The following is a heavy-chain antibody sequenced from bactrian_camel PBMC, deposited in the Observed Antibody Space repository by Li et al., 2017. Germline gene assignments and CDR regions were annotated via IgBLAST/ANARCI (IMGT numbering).Heavy chain of an antibody. J-gene: IGHJ6*01. D-gene: IGHD1*01. CDR3: VRRLTGSSTRADFGY. V-gene: IGHV3S63*01. CDR2: IGIDGTT. Sequence: HVQLVESGGGSVQTGGSLTLSCVATEYTYNSYCMAWFRQSPQTSWLERERVARIGIDGTTTYADSVKGQFTISRDNAKNTVYLQMNSLKPEDTAVYTCVRRLTGSSTRADFGYWGQGTQVTVS. CDR1: EYTYNSYC.